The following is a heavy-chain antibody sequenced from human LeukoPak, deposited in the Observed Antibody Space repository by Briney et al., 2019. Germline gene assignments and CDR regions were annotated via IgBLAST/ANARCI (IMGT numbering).Heavy chain of an antibody. V-gene: IGHV4-34*01. J-gene: IGHJ5*02. D-gene: IGHD3-22*01. CDR3: ARRIVVVTTNNWFDP. CDR1: GGSFSGYY. Sequence: SETLSLTCAVYGGSFSGYYWSWIRQPPGKGLEWIGEINNSGSTNDNPSLNSRVTISVDTSKNQFYLKLSSVTAADTAVYYCARRIVVVTTNNWFDPGGRGTLVTVS. CDR2: INNSGST.